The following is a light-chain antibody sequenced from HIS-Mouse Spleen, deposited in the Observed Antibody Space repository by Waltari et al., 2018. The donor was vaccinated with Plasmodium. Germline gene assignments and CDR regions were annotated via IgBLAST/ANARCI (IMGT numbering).Light chain of an antibody. V-gene: IGLV3-10*01. J-gene: IGLJ3*02. CDR2: EDS. Sequence: SYELTQSPSVSVSPGQTARLTCSGDALPNKYAYWYQQKSGQAPVLVIYEDSKRPSGIPERFSGSSSGTMATLTISGAQVEDEADYYCYSTDSSGNHRVFGGGTKLTVL. CDR3: YSTDSSGNHRV. CDR1: ALPNKY.